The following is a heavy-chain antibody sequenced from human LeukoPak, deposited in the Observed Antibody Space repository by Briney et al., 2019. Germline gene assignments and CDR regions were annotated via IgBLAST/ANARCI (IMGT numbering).Heavy chain of an antibody. J-gene: IGHJ4*02. V-gene: IGHV3-23*01. Sequence: GVPLRLSCAASGFTFSNYAMSGVRQAPGKGLEWVSSISAKGGGTYYADSVKGRFTVSRENSQNTVYLEMNTLRAEDTAVYYCAKATKSIVVDNYFDYWGQGGLVTVSS. D-gene: IGHD3-22*01. CDR3: AKATKSIVVDNYFDY. CDR2: ISAKGGGT. CDR1: GFTFSNYA.